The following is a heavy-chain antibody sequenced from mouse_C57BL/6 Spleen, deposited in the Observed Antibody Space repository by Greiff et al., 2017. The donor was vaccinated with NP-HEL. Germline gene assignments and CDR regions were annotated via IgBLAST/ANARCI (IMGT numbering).Heavy chain of an antibody. J-gene: IGHJ2*01. CDR3: ANYYAFDY. CDR2: IYPGDGDT. CDR1: GYAFSSSW. D-gene: IGHD1-1*01. Sequence: VQLQQSGPELVKPGASVKISCKASGYAFSSSWMNWVKQRPGKGLEWIGRIYPGDGDTNYNGKFKGKATLTADKSSSTAYMQLSSLTSEDSAVYFCANYYAFDYWGQGTTLTVSS. V-gene: IGHV1-82*01.